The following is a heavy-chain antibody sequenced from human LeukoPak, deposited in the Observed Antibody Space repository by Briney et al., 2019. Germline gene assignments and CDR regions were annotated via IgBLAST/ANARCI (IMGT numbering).Heavy chain of an antibody. CDR3: AREWDDFWSGYCDY. Sequence: VKVSCKASGYTFTSYDINWVRQATGQGLEWMGWMNPNSGNTGYAQKLQGRVTMTTDTSTSTAYMELRSLRSDDTAVYYCAREWDDFWSGYCDYWGQGTLVTVSS. CDR2: MNPNSGNT. CDR1: GYTFTSYD. V-gene: IGHV1-8*01. D-gene: IGHD3-3*01. J-gene: IGHJ4*02.